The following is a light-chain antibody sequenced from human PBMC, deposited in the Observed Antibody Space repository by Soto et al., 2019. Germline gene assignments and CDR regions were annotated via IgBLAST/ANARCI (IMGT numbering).Light chain of an antibody. CDR1: QNVSSN. J-gene: IGKJ2*01. CDR3: QQYNNWPRT. Sequence: EIVMTQSPATLSVSPGERATVSCRASQNVSSNLAWYQQKPGQAPRLLIYGASTRATGIPARFSGSGSGTEFTLTIGSLQSEDFAVYYCQQYNNWPRTFGQGTKLEIK. CDR2: GAS. V-gene: IGKV3-15*01.